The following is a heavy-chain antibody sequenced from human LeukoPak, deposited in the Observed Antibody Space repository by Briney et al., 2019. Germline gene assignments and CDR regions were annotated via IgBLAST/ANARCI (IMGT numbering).Heavy chain of an antibody. D-gene: IGHD7-27*01. Sequence: GGSLRLSCAASGFTFKFYSMNWVRQAPGKGLEWVSYISTNTTTIYYADSVKGRFTISRDSAKNSLYLQMNSLRVEDTAVYYCVRVGTSFDIWGQGTMVTVSS. V-gene: IGHV3-48*01. J-gene: IGHJ3*02. CDR2: ISTNTTTI. CDR1: GFTFKFYS. CDR3: VRVGTSFDI.